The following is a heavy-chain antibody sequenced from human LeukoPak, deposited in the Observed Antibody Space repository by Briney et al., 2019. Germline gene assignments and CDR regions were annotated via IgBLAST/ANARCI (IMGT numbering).Heavy chain of an antibody. D-gene: IGHD5-12*01. V-gene: IGHV1-69*05. J-gene: IGHJ4*02. Sequence: ASVKVSCKASGGTFSSHAISWVRQAPGQGLEWEGGLIPVFGTTNYAEKFQGRVTITTDESTRTSYMELRSLKSDDTAVYYCATGKSGYDYGLDHWGQGILVIVSS. CDR2: LIPVFGTT. CDR1: GGTFSSHA. CDR3: ATGKSGYDYGLDH.